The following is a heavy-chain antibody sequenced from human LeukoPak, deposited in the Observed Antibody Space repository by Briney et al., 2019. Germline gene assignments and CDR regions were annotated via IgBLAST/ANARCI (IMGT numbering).Heavy chain of an antibody. J-gene: IGHJ4*02. CDR3: SRDSGYCSGGSCWYFDF. CDR1: GYTFTGCY. CDR2: INPNSGGT. D-gene: IGHD2-15*01. Sequence: GASVKVSCKASGYTFTGCYIHWVRQAPGQGLEWMGWINPNSGGTNYAQKFQGRVTMTRDTSMSTAYMELSGLRSDDTAVYYWSRDSGYCSGGSCWYFDFWGQGTLVTVSA. V-gene: IGHV1-2*02.